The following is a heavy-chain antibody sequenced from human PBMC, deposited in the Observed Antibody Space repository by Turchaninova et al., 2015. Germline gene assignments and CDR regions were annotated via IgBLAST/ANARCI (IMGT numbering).Heavy chain of an antibody. CDR3: RRYCSSTRCYLLDY. Sequence: EVQLVESGGGLVQPGRSLRLSCTASGFTFGDYAMSWVRQAPGKGLEWVGFIRSKAYGGTTEYVASVKGRFTISRDDSKSIAYLQMNSLKTEDTAVYYCRRYCSSTRCYLLDYWGQGTLVTVSS. J-gene: IGHJ4*02. V-gene: IGHV3-49*04. CDR1: GFTFGDYA. D-gene: IGHD2-2*01. CDR2: IRSKAYGGTT.